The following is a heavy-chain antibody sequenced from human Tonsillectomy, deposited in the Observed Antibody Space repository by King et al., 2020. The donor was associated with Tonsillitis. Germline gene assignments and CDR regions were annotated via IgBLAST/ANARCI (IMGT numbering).Heavy chain of an antibody. Sequence: VQLVESGGGLVQPGGSLRLSCAASGFTFSSYAMSWVRQAPGKGLEWVSAISRSGGSTYYADSVKGRFTISRDNSKNTLYLQMISLRAEDTAVYYCSKDGYYDFWSGSSFFDYWGQGTLVTVSS. CDR3: SKDGYYDFWSGSSFFDY. V-gene: IGHV3-23*04. CDR2: ISRSGGST. J-gene: IGHJ4*02. CDR1: GFTFSSYA. D-gene: IGHD3-3*01.